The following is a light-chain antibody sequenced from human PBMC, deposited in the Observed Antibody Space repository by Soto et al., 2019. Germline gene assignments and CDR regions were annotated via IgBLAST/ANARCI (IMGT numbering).Light chain of an antibody. CDR2: DVS. J-gene: IGLJ1*01. CDR1: SSDIGDYNY. V-gene: IGLV2-14*03. Sequence: QSALTQPASVSGSPGQSITISCVGTSSDIGDYNYVSWYQQHPGKVPKVIIYDVSNRPSGVSYRFSATKSGNTASLTISGLQAEDEADYYCCSYTRSGNLIFGTGTKLTVL. CDR3: CSYTRSGNLI.